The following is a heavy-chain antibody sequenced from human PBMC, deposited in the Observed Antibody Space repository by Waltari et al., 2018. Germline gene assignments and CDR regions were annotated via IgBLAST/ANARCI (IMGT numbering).Heavy chain of an antibody. CDR1: GGPISSYF. D-gene: IGHD4-17*01. J-gene: IGHJ3*02. V-gene: IGHV4-4*09. CDR2: IYTSGST. CDR3: ARDDYGDPYDAFDI. Sequence: QVQLQESGPGLVKPSETLSPSCTVYGGPISSYFWSWIRQPPGKGLEWIGYIYTSGSTNYNPALKSRVTISVDTSKNQFSLKLISVTAADTAVYYCARDDYGDPYDAFDIWGQGTMVTVSS.